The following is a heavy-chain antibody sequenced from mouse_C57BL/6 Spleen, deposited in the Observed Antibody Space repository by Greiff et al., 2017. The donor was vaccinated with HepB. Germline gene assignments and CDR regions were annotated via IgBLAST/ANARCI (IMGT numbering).Heavy chain of an antibody. CDR3: ARVYDGPYYFDY. V-gene: IGHV3-8*01. D-gene: IGHD2-12*01. CDR1: GYSITSDY. J-gene: IGHJ2*01. CDR2: ISYSGST. Sequence: EVKVVESGPGLAKPSQTLSLTCSVTGYSITSDYWNWIRKFPGNKLEYMGYISYSGSTYYNPSLKSRISITRDTSKNQYYLQLNSVTTEDTATYCCARVYDGPYYFDYWGQGTTLTVSS.